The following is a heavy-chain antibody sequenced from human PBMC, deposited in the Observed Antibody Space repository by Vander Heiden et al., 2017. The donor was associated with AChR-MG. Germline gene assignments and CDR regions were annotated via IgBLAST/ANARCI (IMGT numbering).Heavy chain of an antibody. CDR1: GYTFNSYD. CDR3: ATNTQYDFWSGYSSYYYYYYGMDV. CDR2: MNPNSGNT. V-gene: IGHV1-8*01. J-gene: IGHJ6*02. D-gene: IGHD3-3*01. Sequence: QVQLVQSGAEVKKPGASVKVSCKASGYTFNSYDINWVRQATGQGLEWMGWMNPNSGNTGDAQKFQGRVTMTRNTSISTAYMELSSLRSEDTAVYYCATNTQYDFWSGYSSYYYYYYGMDVWGQGTTVTVSS.